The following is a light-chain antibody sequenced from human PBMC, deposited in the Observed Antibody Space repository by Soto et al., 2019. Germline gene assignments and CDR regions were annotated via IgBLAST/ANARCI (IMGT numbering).Light chain of an antibody. CDR2: LNSDGSH. Sequence: QPVLTQSPSASASLGASVKLTCTLSSGHSSYALAWHQQQPEKGPRYLMKLNSDGSHSKGDGIPDRFSGSSSGAERYLIISSLQSEDEADYYCQTWGTGIHVFGTATKLTVL. J-gene: IGLJ1*01. CDR1: SGHSSYA. V-gene: IGLV4-69*01. CDR3: QTWGTGIHV.